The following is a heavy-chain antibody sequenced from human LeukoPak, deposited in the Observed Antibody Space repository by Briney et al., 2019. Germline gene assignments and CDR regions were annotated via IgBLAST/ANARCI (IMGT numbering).Heavy chain of an antibody. CDR3: ARHSGSHNWFDP. CDR2: INPNSGNT. Sequence: ASVKVSCKASRYTFTNYDINWVRQAPGQRLEWMGWINPNSGNTGYAQKFRGRVTMTRNTSISTAYMELSSLRSEDTAVYYCARHSGSHNWFDPWGQGTLVTVSS. D-gene: IGHD6-19*01. V-gene: IGHV1-8*01. CDR1: RYTFTNYD. J-gene: IGHJ5*02.